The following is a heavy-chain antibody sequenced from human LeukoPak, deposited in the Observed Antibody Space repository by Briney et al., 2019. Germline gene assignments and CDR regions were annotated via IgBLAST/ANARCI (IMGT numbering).Heavy chain of an antibody. CDR1: GFTFGSYA. CDR3: AKNYHENSGYWFDY. Sequence: GGSLRLSCAASGFTFGSYAMSWVRQAPGKGLEWVSAISGSGTRTYYADSVKGRFTISRDNSKNTVYLQMNSLRDEDTAVYYCAKNYHENSGYWFDYWGQGTLVSVSS. D-gene: IGHD3-22*01. CDR2: ISGSGTRT. V-gene: IGHV3-23*01. J-gene: IGHJ4*02.